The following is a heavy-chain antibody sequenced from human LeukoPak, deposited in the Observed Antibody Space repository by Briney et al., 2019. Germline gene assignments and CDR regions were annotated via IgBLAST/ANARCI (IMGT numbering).Heavy chain of an antibody. CDR1: GFTFGNSW. V-gene: IGHV3-74*01. CDR2: INADGSTT. CDR3: IVVVEPPDSDGFDV. Sequence: PGGSLRLSCAAPGFTFGNSWVHWVRQAPGKGLVWVSLINADGSTTGYADSVKGRFTISRDNARNTLSLEMNSLTIEDTAVYYCIVVVEPPDSDGFDVWGQGTMITVSS. D-gene: IGHD1-14*01. J-gene: IGHJ3*01.